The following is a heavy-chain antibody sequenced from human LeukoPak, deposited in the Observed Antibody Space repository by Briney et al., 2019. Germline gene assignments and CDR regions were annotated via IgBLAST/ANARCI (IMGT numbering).Heavy chain of an antibody. D-gene: IGHD5-18*01. J-gene: IGHJ4*02. V-gene: IGHV1-69*10. CDR1: GGTFSSYA. CDR3: AREGYSYDYDY. CDR2: IIPIFVIA. Sequence: SVKVSCKASGGTFSSYAISWVRQAPGQGLEWMGGIIPIFVIAKYAQKFQGRVTITADKSTSTACMELSSLRSEDTAVYYCAREGYSYDYDYWGQGTLVTVSS.